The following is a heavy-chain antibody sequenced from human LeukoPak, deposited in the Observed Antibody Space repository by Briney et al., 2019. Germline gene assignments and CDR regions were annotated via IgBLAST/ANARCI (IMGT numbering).Heavy chain of an antibody. CDR3: ARPRYCSSTSCEWSYFDY. D-gene: IGHD2-2*01. Sequence: GGSLRLSCAASGFTFSSYAMHWVRQAPGKGLEYVSAISSNGGSTYYANSVKGRFTISRDNSKNTLYLQMGSLRAEDMAVYYCARPRYCSSTSCEWSYFDYWGQGTLATVSS. CDR1: GFTFSSYA. J-gene: IGHJ4*02. V-gene: IGHV3-64*01. CDR2: ISSNGGST.